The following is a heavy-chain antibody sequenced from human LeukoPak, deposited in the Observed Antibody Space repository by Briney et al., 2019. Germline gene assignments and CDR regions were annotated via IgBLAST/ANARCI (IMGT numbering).Heavy chain of an antibody. CDR2: ITPIFGTA. CDR3: VRDYGDLFTATVHETYFDY. Sequence: SVKVSCKASGGTFSNYAINWVRQAPGQGLEWMGGITPIFGTANYAQRFQGRVTITADESTSTAYMELSSLRSEDTAVYYCVRDYGDLFTATVHETYFDYWGQGTLVTVSS. D-gene: IGHD4-17*01. V-gene: IGHV1-69*01. CDR1: GGTFSNYA. J-gene: IGHJ4*02.